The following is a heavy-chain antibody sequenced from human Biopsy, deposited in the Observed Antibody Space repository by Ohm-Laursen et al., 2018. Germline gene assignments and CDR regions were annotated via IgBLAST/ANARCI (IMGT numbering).Heavy chain of an antibody. CDR2: INAEGVTT. J-gene: IGHJ6*02. V-gene: IGHV3-43*01. CDR3: VKDMKMGGPSPNSYVYYGLDV. CDR1: GFAFDDYP. D-gene: IGHD3-16*01. Sequence: SLRLSGTASGFAFDDYPMHWVRQAPGKGLGWVSLINAEGVTTYYADSVRGCFTVSRDNSENSVYLQMSSLRSEDTAVYFCVKDMKMGGPSPNSYVYYGLDVWGQGTTVTVSS.